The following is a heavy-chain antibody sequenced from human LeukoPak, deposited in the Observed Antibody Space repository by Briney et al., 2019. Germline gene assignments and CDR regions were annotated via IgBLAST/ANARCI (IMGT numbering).Heavy chain of an antibody. CDR3: ARERATGELHFDY. V-gene: IGHV1-69*04. J-gene: IGHJ4*02. D-gene: IGHD1-14*01. Sequence: SVKVSCKASGGTFSSYAISWVRQAPGQGLEWMGRIIPILGIANYAQKFQGRVTITADKSTSTAYMELSSLRSEDTAVYYCARERATGELHFDYWGQGTLVTVSS. CDR1: GGTFSSYA. CDR2: IIPILGIA.